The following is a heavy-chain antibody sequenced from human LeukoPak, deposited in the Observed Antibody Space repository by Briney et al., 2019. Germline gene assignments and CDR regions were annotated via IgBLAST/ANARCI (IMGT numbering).Heavy chain of an antibody. J-gene: IGHJ4*02. CDR2: ISYDGSNK. V-gene: IGHV3-30*18. D-gene: IGHD5-24*01. Sequence: PGRSLRLSCAASGFTFSSYGMHWVRQAPGKGLEWVAVISYDGSNKYYADSVKGRFTISRDNSKNTLYLQMNSLRAEDTAVYYCAKDISLDGYKYYFDYWGQGTLVTVSP. CDR3: AKDISLDGYKYYFDY. CDR1: GFTFSSYG.